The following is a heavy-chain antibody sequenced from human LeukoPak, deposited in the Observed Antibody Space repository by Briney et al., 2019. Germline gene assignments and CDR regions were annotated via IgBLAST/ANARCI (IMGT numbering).Heavy chain of an antibody. J-gene: IGHJ4*02. CDR2: VTGRGGST. Sequence: GGSLRLSCVASGFTFSNYAMSWVRQAPGKRLEWVSAVTGRGGSTYYADSVKGRFTISRDNSRNTLFLQMNSLRAEDTAICYCAKWGDFDILTGYYVSDFWGQGTLVTVSS. CDR1: GFTFSNYA. D-gene: IGHD3-9*01. V-gene: IGHV3-23*01. CDR3: AKWGDFDILTGYYVSDF.